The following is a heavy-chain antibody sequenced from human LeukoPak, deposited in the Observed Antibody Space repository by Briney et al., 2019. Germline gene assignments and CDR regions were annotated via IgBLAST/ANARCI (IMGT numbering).Heavy chain of an antibody. J-gene: IGHJ4*02. CDR1: GDSISSYY. CDR3: AGEVVATAGVDY. CDR2: IYYSGST. Sequence: SETLSLTCTVSGDSISSYYWSWIRQPPGKGLEWIGYIYYSGSTSYNPSLKSRVTISIDTSKNQFSLNLRSVTAADTAVYYCAGEVVATAGVDYWGQGTLVTLSS. D-gene: IGHD6-13*01. V-gene: IGHV4-59*12.